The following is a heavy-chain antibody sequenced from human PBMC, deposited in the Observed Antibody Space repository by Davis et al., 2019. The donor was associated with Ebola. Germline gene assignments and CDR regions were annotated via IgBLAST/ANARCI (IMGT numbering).Heavy chain of an antibody. CDR1: GYSLTTYS. CDR3: ARGITMVQGVTWFDY. Sequence: AASVKVSCKASGYSLTTYSMYWVRQAPGQRLEWMGWINAGNGNTKYSQKFQGRVTMTTDTSTSTAYMELRSLRSDDTAVYYCARGITMVQGVTWFDYWGQGTLVTVSS. J-gene: IGHJ4*02. D-gene: IGHD3-10*01. CDR2: INAGNGNT. V-gene: IGHV1-3*01.